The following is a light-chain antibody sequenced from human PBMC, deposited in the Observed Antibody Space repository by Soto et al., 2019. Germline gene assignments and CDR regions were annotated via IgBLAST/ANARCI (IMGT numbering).Light chain of an antibody. J-gene: IGKJ1*01. Sequence: DIQMTQSPSTLSVSVGDRVTITCRASQSISIRLAWYQQKPGKAPKLLIYGASSLASGVPSRFSGSGSETEFTLTISSLQPDDSANYYCQHPSSWAFGQGTKVDIK. V-gene: IGKV1-5*01. CDR1: QSISIR. CDR3: QHPSSWA. CDR2: GAS.